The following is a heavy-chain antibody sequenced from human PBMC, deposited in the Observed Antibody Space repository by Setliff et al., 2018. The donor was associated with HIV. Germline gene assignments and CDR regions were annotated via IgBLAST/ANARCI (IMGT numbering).Heavy chain of an antibody. CDR2: IVVGSGNT. J-gene: IGHJ6*03. V-gene: IGHV1-58*02. Sequence: SVKVFCKASGFTFNTSAIQWVRQARGRRLEWIGWIVVGSGNTNYAQKFQERVTITRDMSTSTSYMELTNLRSEDTAVYYCAARPGVDSSSYYDYYYMDVWAKGTTVTV. D-gene: IGHD3-22*01. CDR1: GFTFNTSA. CDR3: AARPGVDSSSYYDYYYMDV.